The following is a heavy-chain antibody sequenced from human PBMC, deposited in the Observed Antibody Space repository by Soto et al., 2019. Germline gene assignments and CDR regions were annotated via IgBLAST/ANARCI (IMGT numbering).Heavy chain of an antibody. V-gene: IGHV3-23*01. CDR3: GTERRGRWWFVSDY. Sequence: VQLLESGGGLVQPGGSVRLSCAASGFAFSHYAMSWVRQAPGKGLEWVSAISRNGADTTYADSVRGRFTISRDNSKDTLYLQMNSLRDADTAVHYWGTERRGRWWFVSDYWGQGVLVTVSS. D-gene: IGHD2-15*01. CDR2: ISRNGADT. J-gene: IGHJ4*02. CDR1: GFAFSHYA.